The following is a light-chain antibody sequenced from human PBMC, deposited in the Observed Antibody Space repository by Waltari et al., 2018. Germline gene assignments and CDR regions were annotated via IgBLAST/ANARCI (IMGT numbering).Light chain of an antibody. CDR3: QQRNSTPLT. Sequence: DIQMTQSPSSLSASVGDKVTITCRASQNISNDLTWYQQKPGKAPKLLIYEASSLQSGVPSRFSGSGSGTDYTFTISSLQSEDVAVYYCQQRNSTPLTFGGGTKVEIK. CDR1: QNISND. V-gene: IGKV1-17*01. CDR2: EAS. J-gene: IGKJ4*01.